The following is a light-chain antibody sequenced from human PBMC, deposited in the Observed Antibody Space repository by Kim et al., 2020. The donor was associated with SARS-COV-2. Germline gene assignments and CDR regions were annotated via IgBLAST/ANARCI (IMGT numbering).Light chain of an antibody. CDR2: DVT. V-gene: IGLV2-11*01. CDR1: GNDVGYYNY. CDR3: CSYTGSYTFI. J-gene: IGLJ2*01. Sequence: GQSVTIACSGTGNDVGYYNYVSWYQHPPGKAPGLIIYDVTKRPSGVPDRFSGSKSDNTASLTISGLQAEDEGDYYCCSYTGSYTFIFGGGTQLTVL.